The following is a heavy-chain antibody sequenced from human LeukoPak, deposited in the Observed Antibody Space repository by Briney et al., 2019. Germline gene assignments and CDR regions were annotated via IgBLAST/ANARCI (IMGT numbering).Heavy chain of an antibody. CDR2: IYYSGST. CDR3: ARKPTYSSSWPFDY. CDR1: GGSISNYY. V-gene: IGHV4-39*06. D-gene: IGHD6-13*01. Sequence: SETLSLTCTVSGGSISNYYWGWIRQPPGEGLEWIGSIYYSGSTYYNSSLQSRVTISVHMSNNQFALKLSSVTAADTAVYYCARKPTYSSSWPFDYWGQGTLVTVSS. J-gene: IGHJ4*02.